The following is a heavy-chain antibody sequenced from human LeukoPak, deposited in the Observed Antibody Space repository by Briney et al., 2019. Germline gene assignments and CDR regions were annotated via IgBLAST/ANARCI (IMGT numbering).Heavy chain of an antibody. V-gene: IGHV4-34*01. CDR3: ARGKATGRRYFDY. Sequence: KPSETLSLTCAVYGGSFSGYYWSWIRQPPGKGLEWIGEINHSGSTNYNPSLKSRVTISVDTSKNQSSLKLSSVTAADTAVYYCARGKATGRRYFDYWGQGTLVTVSS. D-gene: IGHD1-1*01. CDR2: INHSGST. CDR1: GGSFSGYY. J-gene: IGHJ4*02.